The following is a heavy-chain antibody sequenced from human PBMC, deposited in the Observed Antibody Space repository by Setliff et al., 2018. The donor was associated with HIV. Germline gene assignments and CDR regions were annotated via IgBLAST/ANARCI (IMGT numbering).Heavy chain of an antibody. D-gene: IGHD1-1*01. CDR3: ARVTTGTTAVDY. CDR1: GFAFRDYD. Sequence: GGSLRLSCATSGFAFRDYDFHWVRQATGEGLEWVSAIGTGGDTYYADSVKGRFTISRKDANNSLYFQMNNVRAEDTAVYYCARVTTGTTAVDYWGQGTLVTVSS. J-gene: IGHJ4*02. CDR2: IGTGGDT. V-gene: IGHV3-13*01.